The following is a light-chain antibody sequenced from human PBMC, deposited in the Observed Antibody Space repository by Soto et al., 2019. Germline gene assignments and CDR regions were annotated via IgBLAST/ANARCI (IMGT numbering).Light chain of an antibody. Sequence: DIQMTQSPSSLSASVGDRVTITCRASQDISNDLGWYQQKPGKAPKRLIFAASSLQSGVPSRFSGSGSGTEFSLTISSLQPEEFATYDCLPHNSYPPLTFGGGTKVEIK. CDR2: AAS. J-gene: IGKJ4*01. CDR3: LPHNSYPPLT. V-gene: IGKV1-17*01. CDR1: QDISND.